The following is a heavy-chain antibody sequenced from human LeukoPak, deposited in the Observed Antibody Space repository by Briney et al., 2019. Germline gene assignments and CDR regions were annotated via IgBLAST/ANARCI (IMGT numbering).Heavy chain of an antibody. J-gene: IGHJ5*02. V-gene: IGHV1-18*01. Sequence: ASVNVSCKASGYTFTSYGISWVRQAPGQGLEWMGWISAYNGNTNYAQKLQGRVTMTTDTSTSTAYIELRSLRSDDTAVYYCARGGGRSSSWYGNYWFDPWGQGTLVTVSS. CDR2: ISAYNGNT. CDR1: GYTFTSYG. D-gene: IGHD6-13*01. CDR3: ARGGGRSSSWYGNYWFDP.